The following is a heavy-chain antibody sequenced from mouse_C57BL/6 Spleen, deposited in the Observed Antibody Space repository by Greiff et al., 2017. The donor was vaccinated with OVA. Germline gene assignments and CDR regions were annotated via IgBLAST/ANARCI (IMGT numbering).Heavy chain of an antibody. D-gene: IGHD3-1*01. J-gene: IGHJ3*01. V-gene: IGHV1-55*01. Sequence: VQLQQPGAELVKPGASVKMSCKASGYTFTSYWITWVKQRPGQGLEWIGDIYPGSGSTNYNEKFKSKATLTVDTSSSTAYMQLSSLTSEDSAVYYCARSRATCSWFAYWGQGTLVTVSA. CDR1: GYTFTSYW. CDR3: ARSRATCSWFAY. CDR2: IYPGSGST.